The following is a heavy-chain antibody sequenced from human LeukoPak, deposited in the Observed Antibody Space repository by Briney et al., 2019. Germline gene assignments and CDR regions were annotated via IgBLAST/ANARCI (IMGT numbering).Heavy chain of an antibody. D-gene: IGHD4-17*01. CDR1: GFTFSSYA. V-gene: IGHV3-30-3*01. CDR2: ISYDGSNK. J-gene: IGHJ3*02. CDR3: ASVDTAMTTYAFDI. Sequence: GGPLRLSCAASGFTFSSYAMHWVRQAPGKGLEWVAVISYDGSNKYYADSVKGRFTISRDNSKNTLYLQMNSLRAEDTAVYYCASVDTAMTTYAFDIWGQGTTDSLSS.